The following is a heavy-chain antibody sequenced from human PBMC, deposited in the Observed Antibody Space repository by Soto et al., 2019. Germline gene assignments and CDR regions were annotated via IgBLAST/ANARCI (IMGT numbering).Heavy chain of an antibody. CDR1: GGSFSSGGYY. CDR2: IYYSGST. Sequence: QVQLQESGPGLVKPSQTLSLTCTVSGGSFSSGGYYWSWIRQHPGKGLEWIGYIYYSGSTYYNPSLKSRVTISVDPSKSQFCLKLNSVTAADTAVYYCARDCRGYGGTFDYWGLGTLVTVSS. J-gene: IGHJ4*02. D-gene: IGHD5-12*01. CDR3: ARDCRGYGGTFDY. V-gene: IGHV4-31*03.